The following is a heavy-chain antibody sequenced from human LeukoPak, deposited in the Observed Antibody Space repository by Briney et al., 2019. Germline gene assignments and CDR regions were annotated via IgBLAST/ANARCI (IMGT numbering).Heavy chain of an antibody. CDR2: ISYRGST. CDR1: GDSISPYY. CDR3: ARHRAGTTYDF. Sequence: PSETLSLTCTVSGDSISPYYWSWIRQPPGKGLEWIGYISYRGSTDYNLSLKSRVTISVDTSKNQFSLKLSSVTAADTAMYYCARHRAGTTYDFWGQGTLVTVSS. V-gene: IGHV4-59*08. J-gene: IGHJ4*02. D-gene: IGHD1-7*01.